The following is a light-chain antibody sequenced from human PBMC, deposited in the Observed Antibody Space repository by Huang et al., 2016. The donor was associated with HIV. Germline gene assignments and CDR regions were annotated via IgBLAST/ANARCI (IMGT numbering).Light chain of an antibody. Sequence: DIVLKQSPGTLSVSPGERATFSCRASQSVSSGHVGWYQPKPGQAPRLLIYGASTRATGITDRLSSSGSGTDFAVTISRREPEDFAVYYCQHYGNSAFTFGQGTKLEIK. CDR3: QHYGNSAFT. V-gene: IGKV3-20*01. CDR2: GAS. J-gene: IGKJ2*01. CDR1: QSVSSGH.